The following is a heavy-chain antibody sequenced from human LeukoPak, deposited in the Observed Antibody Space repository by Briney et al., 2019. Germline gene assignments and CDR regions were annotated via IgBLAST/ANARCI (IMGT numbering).Heavy chain of an antibody. CDR2: IYTTGGT. J-gene: IGHJ4*02. CDR3: ARESYYDFWSGREVDY. CDR1: GGSIISGTYF. D-gene: IGHD3-3*01. V-gene: IGHV4-61*02. Sequence: SQTLSLTCTVSGGSIISGTYFWNWIRQPAGKGLEWIGRIYTTGGTNYNPSLKSRVTISVDTSKNQFSLKVTSVTAADTAVYYCARESYYDFWSGREVDYWGQGTLVTVSS.